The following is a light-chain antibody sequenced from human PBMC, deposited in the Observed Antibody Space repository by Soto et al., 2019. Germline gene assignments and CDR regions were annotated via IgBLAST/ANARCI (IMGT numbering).Light chain of an antibody. CDR1: QSVSSN. J-gene: IGKJ3*01. Sequence: EIVMTQSPATLSVSPWERATLSCRASQSVSSNLAWYQQKPGQAPRLLIYGASTRATGIPARFSGSGSGTEFTLTISSLQSEDFAVYYCQQYNNWPPSFTFGPGTKVDIK. CDR3: QQYNNWPPSFT. CDR2: GAS. V-gene: IGKV3-15*01.